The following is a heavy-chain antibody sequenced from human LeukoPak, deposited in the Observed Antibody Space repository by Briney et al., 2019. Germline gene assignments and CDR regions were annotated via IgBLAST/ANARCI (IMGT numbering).Heavy chain of an antibody. CDR3: ASVRTGTLTDY. J-gene: IGHJ4*02. D-gene: IGHD1-1*01. Sequence: GGSLRLSCAASGFSFSSYAMHWVRQAPGKGLEWVAVISYDGSNKYYADSVKGRFSISRDNSKNTLYLQMNSLRAEDTAVYYCASVRTGTLTDYWGQGTLVTVSS. CDR2: ISYDGSNK. CDR1: GFSFSSYA. V-gene: IGHV3-30-3*01.